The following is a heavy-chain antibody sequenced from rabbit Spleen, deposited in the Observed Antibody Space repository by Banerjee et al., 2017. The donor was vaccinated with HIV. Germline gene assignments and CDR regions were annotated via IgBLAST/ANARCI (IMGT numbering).Heavy chain of an antibody. Sequence: QEQLEESGGDLVQPEGSLTLTCTASGFSFSNNYVMCWVRQAPGKGLEWIGCIVTGSGSTYYATWAKGRFAISKTSAITVTLQMTSLTAADTATYFCARAIVPWLGLTRLDLWGQGTLVTVS. CDR3: ARAIVPWLGLTRLDL. D-gene: IGHD4-1*01. CDR2: IVTGSGST. CDR1: GFSFSNNYV. J-gene: IGHJ3*01. V-gene: IGHV1S45*01.